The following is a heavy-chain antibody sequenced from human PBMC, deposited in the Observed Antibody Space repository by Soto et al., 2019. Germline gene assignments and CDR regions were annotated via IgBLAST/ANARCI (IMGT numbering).Heavy chain of an antibody. Sequence: SETLSLTCAFYVGSFSGYYWSCIRQPPGKWLEWIVEINHSGSTNYNPSLKSRVTISVDTSKNQFSLKLSSVTAADTAVYYCARGYAGIAAAGTRGLRNWFDPGGQGNQV. D-gene: IGHD6-13*01. CDR1: VGSFSGYY. CDR3: ARGYAGIAAAGTRGLRNWFDP. CDR2: INHSGST. V-gene: IGHV4-34*01. J-gene: IGHJ5*02.